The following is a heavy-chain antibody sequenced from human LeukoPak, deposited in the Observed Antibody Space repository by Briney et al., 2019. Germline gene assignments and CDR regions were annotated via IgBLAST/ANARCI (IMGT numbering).Heavy chain of an antibody. CDR1: GFTFDYYE. V-gene: IGHV3-20*01. D-gene: IGHD1-26*01. Sequence: GGSLRLSCAASGFTFDYYEMNWVRQAPGKGLEWVSGINRNGDSTGYADFVKGRFTISRDNAKNSLYLQMNSLRVDDTALYHCARKGLGGELGGFDSWGQGTLVTVSS. J-gene: IGHJ4*02. CDR2: INRNGDST. CDR3: ARKGLGGELGGFDS.